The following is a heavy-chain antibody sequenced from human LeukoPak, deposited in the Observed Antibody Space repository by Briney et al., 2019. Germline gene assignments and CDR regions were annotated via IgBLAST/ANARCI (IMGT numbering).Heavy chain of an antibody. CDR2: IYYSGST. J-gene: IGHJ4*02. D-gene: IGHD6-13*01. V-gene: IGHV4-59*01. Sequence: PSETLSLTCTVSGGSISSYYWSWIRQPPGKGLEWIGYIYYSGSTNYNPSLKSRVTISVDTSKNQFSLKLSSVTAADTAVYYCARDGVAAAGTWGFDYWGQGTLVTVSS. CDR3: ARDGVAAAGTWGFDY. CDR1: GGSISSYY.